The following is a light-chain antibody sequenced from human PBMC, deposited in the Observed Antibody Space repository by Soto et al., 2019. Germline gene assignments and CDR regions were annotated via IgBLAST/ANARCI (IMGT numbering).Light chain of an antibody. CDR3: SAYTTSIALYI. V-gene: IGLV2-14*03. Sequence: QSALTQPASVSGSPGQSITISCTEISSDVGEYQYVSWYQQHPGTAPKLIIYDVSNRPSWVSNRFSGSKSGSTASLTISGLQAEDEADYYCSAYTTSIALYIVGAGTKLTVL. CDR1: SSDVGEYQY. J-gene: IGLJ1*01. CDR2: DVS.